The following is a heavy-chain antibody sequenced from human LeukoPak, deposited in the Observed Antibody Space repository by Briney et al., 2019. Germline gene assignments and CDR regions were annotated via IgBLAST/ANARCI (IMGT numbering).Heavy chain of an antibody. CDR2: MNPISGDT. Sequence: ASVKVSCKASGYTFTSYDVNWVRQATGQGLEWMGWMNPISGDTGYALKFQGRVTMSRNTSISTAYMELISLRSEDTAVYYCARGHGSGSTNWFDPWGQGTLVTVSS. V-gene: IGHV1-8*01. CDR3: ARGHGSGSTNWFDP. CDR1: GYTFTSYD. J-gene: IGHJ5*02. D-gene: IGHD3-10*01.